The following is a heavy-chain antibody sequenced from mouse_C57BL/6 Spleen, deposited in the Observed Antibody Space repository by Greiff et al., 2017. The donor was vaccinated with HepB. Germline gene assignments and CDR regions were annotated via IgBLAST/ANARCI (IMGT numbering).Heavy chain of an antibody. CDR3: ARQYYGSSYGFAY. D-gene: IGHD1-1*01. CDR2: INPSTGGT. J-gene: IGHJ3*01. CDR1: GYSFTGYY. Sequence: HLHQSLPELVKPVASVKISCKASGYSFTGYYMNWVKQSPEKSLEWIGEINPSTGGTTYNQKFKAKATLTVDKSSSTAYMQLKSLTSEDSAVYYCARQYYGSSYGFAYWGQGTLVTVSA. V-gene: IGHV1-42*01.